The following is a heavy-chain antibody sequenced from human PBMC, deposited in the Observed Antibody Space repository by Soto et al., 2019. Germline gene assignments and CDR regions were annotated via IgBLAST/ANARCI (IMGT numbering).Heavy chain of an antibody. V-gene: IGHV5-10-1*01. Sequence: PDESLRISCQVSGYSFNNYWINWVRQMPGKGLEWMGRIDPSDSYTNYSPSFQGHVTISADKSISTAYLQWSSLKASDTAMYYCARLRAGYYYFGMDVWGQGTTVTVSS. J-gene: IGHJ6*02. CDR1: GYSFNNYW. CDR2: IDPSDSYT. CDR3: ARLRAGYYYFGMDV.